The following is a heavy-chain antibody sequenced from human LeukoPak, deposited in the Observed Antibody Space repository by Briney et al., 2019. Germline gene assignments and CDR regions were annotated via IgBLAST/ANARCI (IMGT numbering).Heavy chain of an antibody. Sequence: TTYYPYSVKRGFTISRDNSKNTLYLQMNSLRAEDTAVYYCAKDVENKAYSSSWYDPYFDYWGQGTLVTVSS. V-gene: IGHV3-23*01. D-gene: IGHD6-13*01. CDR2: TT. CDR3: AKDVENKAYSSSWYDPYFDY. J-gene: IGHJ4*02.